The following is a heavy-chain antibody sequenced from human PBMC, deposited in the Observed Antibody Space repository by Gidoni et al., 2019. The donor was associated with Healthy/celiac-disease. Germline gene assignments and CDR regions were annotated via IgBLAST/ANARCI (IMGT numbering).Heavy chain of an antibody. D-gene: IGHD6-13*01. J-gene: IGHJ5*02. V-gene: IGHV4-34*01. CDR3: ASFPRYSSSWYREWFDP. Sequence: QVQPQQWGAGLLKPSETLSLTCAVYGGSFSGYYWSWIRQPPGKGLEWIGEINHSGSTNYNPSLKSRVTISVDTSKNQFSLKLSSVTAADTAVYYCASFPRYSSSWYREWFDPWGQGTLVTVSS. CDR2: INHSGST. CDR1: GGSFSGYY.